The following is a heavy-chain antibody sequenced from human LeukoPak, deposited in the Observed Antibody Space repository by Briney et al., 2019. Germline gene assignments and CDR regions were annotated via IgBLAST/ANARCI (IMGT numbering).Heavy chain of an antibody. Sequence: SGGSLRLSCAASGFTFSSYSMNWVRQAPGKGLEWVSSISSSSSYIYYADSVKGRFTISRDNAKNSLYLQMNSLRAEDTAVYYCARELVVVRGSFDYWGQGTLVTVSS. J-gene: IGHJ4*02. D-gene: IGHD1-26*01. CDR3: ARELVVVRGSFDY. CDR2: ISSSSSYI. CDR1: GFTFSSYS. V-gene: IGHV3-21*01.